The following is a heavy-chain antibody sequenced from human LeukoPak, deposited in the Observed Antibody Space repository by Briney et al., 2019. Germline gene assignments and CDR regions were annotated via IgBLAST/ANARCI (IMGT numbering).Heavy chain of an antibody. CDR1: GFTFSTYW. V-gene: IGHV3-7*01. D-gene: IGHD3-10*01. CDR3: ARGPGSGSYFRYSYYYYYMDV. Sequence: PGGSLRLSCAASGFTFSTYWMTWVRQAPGKGLEWVANIKQDGSEKYYVDSVKGRFTISRDNAKNSLYLQMNSLRAEETAVYYCARGPGSGSYFRYSYYYYYMDVWGKGTTVTISS. J-gene: IGHJ6*03. CDR2: IKQDGSEK.